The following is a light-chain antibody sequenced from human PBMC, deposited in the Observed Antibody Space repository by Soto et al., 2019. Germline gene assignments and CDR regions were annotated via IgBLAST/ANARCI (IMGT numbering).Light chain of an antibody. CDR3: QQLFT. J-gene: IGKJ5*01. V-gene: IGKV1-9*01. Sequence: DTQLTQSPSFLSASLGDRVTITCRASQGVSSYLAWYQQKPGKAPKVLIYGTSTLQSGVPSRFSGSGSGTEFTLTISSLQPEDFATYYCQQLFTFGQGTRLEIK. CDR2: GTS. CDR1: QGVSSY.